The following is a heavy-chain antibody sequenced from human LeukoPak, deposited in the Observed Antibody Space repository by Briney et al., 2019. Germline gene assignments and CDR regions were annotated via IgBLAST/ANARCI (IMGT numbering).Heavy chain of an antibody. CDR1: GYTFTSYG. J-gene: IGHJ6*04. D-gene: IGHD3-10*01. Sequence: ASVKVSCKASGYTFTSYGISWVRQAPGQGLEWMGWICAYNGNTNYAQKLQGRVTMTTDTSTSTAYMELRSLRSDDTAVYYCARVNGLLWFGELLNYGMDVWGKGTTVTVSS. CDR3: ARVNGLLWFGELLNYGMDV. CDR2: ICAYNGNT. V-gene: IGHV1-18*04.